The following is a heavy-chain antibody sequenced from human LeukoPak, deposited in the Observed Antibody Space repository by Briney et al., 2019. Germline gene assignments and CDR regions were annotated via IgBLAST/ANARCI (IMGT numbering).Heavy chain of an antibody. CDR2: IKQDGSEK. D-gene: IGHD2-15*01. J-gene: IGHJ6*02. Sequence: GGSLRLSCAASGFTFSNYWLSWVRQAPGKGLEWVANIKQDGSEKCYVDSVKGRFTISRDNAKNSLYLQMNSLRAEDTAVYYCARDRWELLSNSYHYCGLDVWGQGTTVTVSS. V-gene: IGHV3-7*01. CDR3: ARDRWELLSNSYHYCGLDV. CDR1: GFTFSNYW.